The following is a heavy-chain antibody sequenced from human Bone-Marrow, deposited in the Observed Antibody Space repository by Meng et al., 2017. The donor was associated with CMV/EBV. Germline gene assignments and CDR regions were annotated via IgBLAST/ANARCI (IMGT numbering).Heavy chain of an antibody. Sequence: GESLKISCAASGFTFSSYWMHWVRQAPGKGLVWVSRINSDGSSTSYADSVKGRFTISRDNAKNTLYLQMNSLRAEDTAVYYCARDPAYYDFWIGYAYYFDYWGQGTLVTVSS. D-gene: IGHD3-3*01. CDR1: GFTFSSYW. CDR3: ARDPAYYDFWIGYAYYFDY. V-gene: IGHV3-74*01. J-gene: IGHJ4*02. CDR2: INSDGSST.